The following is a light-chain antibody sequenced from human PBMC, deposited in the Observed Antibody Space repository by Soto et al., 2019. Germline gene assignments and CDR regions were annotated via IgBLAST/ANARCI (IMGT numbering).Light chain of an antibody. Sequence: EIVLTQSPFTLSVSPGERVTLSCRASQSIRSNLAWYQQKPGQTPRLLMYGASTRATGIPARFSGSGSGTDFTLTISSLQSEDFAVYFCQQYNNWPPLTFGQGTKVDI. J-gene: IGKJ1*01. CDR2: GAS. V-gene: IGKV3-15*01. CDR3: QQYNNWPPLT. CDR1: QSIRSN.